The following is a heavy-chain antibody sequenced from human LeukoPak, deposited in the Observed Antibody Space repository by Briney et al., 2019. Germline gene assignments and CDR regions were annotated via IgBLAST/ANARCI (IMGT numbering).Heavy chain of an antibody. CDR2: ISGSGGST. J-gene: IGHJ6*03. Sequence: GGSLRLSCAASRFTFSSYAMSWVRQAPGKGLEWVSAISGSGGSTYYADSVKGRFTISRDNSKNTLYLQMNSLRAEDTAVYYCAKVGTRMVTIVAPYYMDVWGKGTTVTVSS. D-gene: IGHD5-24*01. CDR3: AKVGTRMVTIVAPYYMDV. V-gene: IGHV3-23*01. CDR1: RFTFSSYA.